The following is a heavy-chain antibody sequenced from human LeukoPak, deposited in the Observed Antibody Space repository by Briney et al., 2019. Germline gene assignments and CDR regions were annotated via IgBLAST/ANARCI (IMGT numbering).Heavy chain of an antibody. J-gene: IGHJ3*02. V-gene: IGHV3-7*01. CDR3: AKGSSRPPNAFDI. D-gene: IGHD6-6*01. CDR1: GFTFSGHW. CDR2: IRQDGSEK. Sequence: GGSLRLSCAASGFTFSGHWMSWVRQAPGKGLEWVASIRQDGSEKHYVDSVEGRFTISRDNAKNSLHLQMNSLRAEDTAVYYCAKGSSRPPNAFDIWGQGTLVTVSS.